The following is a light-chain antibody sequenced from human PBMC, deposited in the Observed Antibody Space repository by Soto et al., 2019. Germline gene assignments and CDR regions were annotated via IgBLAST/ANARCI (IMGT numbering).Light chain of an antibody. J-gene: IGKJ4*01. Sequence: EIVMTQSPATLSVSPGERATLSCSASQSVSSNLAWYQQKPGQAPRLLIYGASTRATGIPARFSGSGFGTEFTLPISSLQSEDFAVYYCQQYNNWPPLTFGGGTKVEIK. V-gene: IGKV3-15*01. CDR1: QSVSSN. CDR2: GAS. CDR3: QQYNNWPPLT.